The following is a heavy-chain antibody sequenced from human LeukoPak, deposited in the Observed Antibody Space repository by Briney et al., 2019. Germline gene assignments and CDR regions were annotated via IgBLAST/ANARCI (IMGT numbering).Heavy chain of an antibody. V-gene: IGHV1-18*01. Sequence: ASVEVSCKASGYTFTSYGISWVRQAPGQGLEWMGWISAYNGNTNYAQKLQGRVTMTTDTSTSTAYMELRSLRSDDTAVYYCARDREEFNCGGDCYSSGWFDPWGQGTLVTVSS. D-gene: IGHD2-21*01. CDR2: ISAYNGNT. J-gene: IGHJ5*02. CDR3: ARDREEFNCGGDCYSSGWFDP. CDR1: GYTFTSYG.